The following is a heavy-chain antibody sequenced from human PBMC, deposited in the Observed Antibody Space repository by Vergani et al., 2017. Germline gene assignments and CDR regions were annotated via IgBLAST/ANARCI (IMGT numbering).Heavy chain of an antibody. V-gene: IGHV4-34*01. CDR1: GGSFSGYY. D-gene: IGHD1-20*01. CDR3: ARIHNWNDGS. Sequence: QVQLQQWGAGLLKPSETLSLTCAVYGGSFSGYYWSWVRQPPGKGLEWIGEIYHSGSTNYNPSLKSRVTISVDKSKNQFSLKLSSVTAADTAVYYCARIHNWNDGSWGQGTLVTVSS. CDR2: IYHSGST. J-gene: IGHJ5*02.